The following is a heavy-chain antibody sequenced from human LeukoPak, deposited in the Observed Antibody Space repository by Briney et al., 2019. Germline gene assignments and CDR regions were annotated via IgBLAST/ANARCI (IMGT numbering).Heavy chain of an antibody. D-gene: IGHD2-2*01. CDR1: GFTFSSYA. CDR3: ATPASRYCSSTSCYEDYCYYYGMDV. CDR2: ISASGGST. J-gene: IGHJ6*02. Sequence: GGSLRLSCGASGFTFSSYAMAWVRQAPGQGLEWVSAISASGGSTYYADSVKGRFTISRDNSKNTLYLQIDSLRAEDTAVYYCATPASRYCSSTSCYEDYCYYYGMDVWGQGTTVTVSS. V-gene: IGHV3-23*01.